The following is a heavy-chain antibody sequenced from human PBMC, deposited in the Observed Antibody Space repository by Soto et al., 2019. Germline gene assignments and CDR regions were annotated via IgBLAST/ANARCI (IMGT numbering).Heavy chain of an antibody. CDR2: ISGSGGQK. CDR3: ARQHSGSYYFDY. J-gene: IGHJ4*02. Sequence: GGSLRLSCAASGFTFSSYAMSWVRQAPGKGLEWVAAISGSGGQKYYADSVKGRFSISRDNAKNTLYLQMNSLRAEDTAVYYCARQHSGSYYFDYWGQGTPVTVS. D-gene: IGHD1-26*01. V-gene: IGHV3-23*01. CDR1: GFTFSSYA.